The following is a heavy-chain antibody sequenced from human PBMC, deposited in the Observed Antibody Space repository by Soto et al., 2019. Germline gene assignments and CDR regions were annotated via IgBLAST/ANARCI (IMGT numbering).Heavy chain of an antibody. Sequence: EVQLLESGGGLVQPGGSLRLSCAASGFTFSSYAMSWVRQAPGKGLEWVSAISGSGGSTYYADSVKGRLTISRDNSKNTLYLQMNSLRAEDTGVYDCAKGQGWDYYDGSGWDAFDIGGQGTMVTVSS. CDR2: ISGSGGST. D-gene: IGHD3-22*01. V-gene: IGHV3-23*01. J-gene: IGHJ3*02. CDR3: AKGQGWDYYDGSGWDAFDI. CDR1: GFTFSSYA.